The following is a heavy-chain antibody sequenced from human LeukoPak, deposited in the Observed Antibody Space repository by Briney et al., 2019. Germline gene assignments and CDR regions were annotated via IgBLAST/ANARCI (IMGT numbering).Heavy chain of an antibody. Sequence: GGSLRLSCAASRFTLEDYAMSGLRNTPEKGVEWVAGINWSGRSAGYADSVKGRFTVSRDNAKNSLSLEMNSLRVEDTALYHCARGVSASDPSGVDAFDLWGQGSLVTVSS. CDR1: RFTLEDYA. CDR2: INWSGRSA. J-gene: IGHJ3*01. CDR3: ARGVSASDPSGVDAFDL. D-gene: IGHD2-15*01. V-gene: IGHV3-20*01.